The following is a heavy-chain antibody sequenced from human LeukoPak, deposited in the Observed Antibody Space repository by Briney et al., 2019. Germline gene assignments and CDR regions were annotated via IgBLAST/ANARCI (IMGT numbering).Heavy chain of an antibody. D-gene: IGHD2-21*02. V-gene: IGHV3-48*03. CDR1: GCTFSSYA. Sequence: PGGSLRLSCAASGCTFSSYAMSWVRQAPGKGLEWVSYISSSGGTIFYAESVMGRFTISRDNAKNSLYLQMNSLRAEDTAVYYYASEVISCGGDCNDYWGQGTLVTVSS. CDR3: ASEVISCGGDCNDY. CDR2: ISSSGGTI. J-gene: IGHJ4*02.